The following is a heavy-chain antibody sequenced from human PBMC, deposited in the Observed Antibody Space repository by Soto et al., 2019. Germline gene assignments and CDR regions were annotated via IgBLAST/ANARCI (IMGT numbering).Heavy chain of an antibody. CDR2: ISYDGSNK. V-gene: IGHV3-30*03. J-gene: IGHJ4*02. D-gene: IGHD3-22*01. CDR3: ARGRYYYDRSGYPEDYFDY. Sequence: GGSLRLSCAASGFTVSSNYMSWVRQAPGKGLEWVAVISYDGSNKYYADYVKGRFTISRDNSNNTLYLRMHSLRAEDTAVYYCARGRYYYDRSGYPEDYFDYWGQGTLVTVSS. CDR1: GFTVSSNY.